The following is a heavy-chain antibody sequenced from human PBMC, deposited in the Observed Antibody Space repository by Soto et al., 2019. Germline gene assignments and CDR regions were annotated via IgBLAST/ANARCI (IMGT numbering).Heavy chain of an antibody. CDR3: SGDRRAYNMRNDNYFYGMDV. Sequence: QVQLVQSGPEVKKPGSSVKVSCKASGGTFRTYAVSWVRRAPGHGLEWLGGIIPAHDTPNYAPRFEGRVTITADESTNTAYMELNRLTSDDTAVYYCSGDRRAYNMRNDNYFYGMDVWGQGTTVTVSS. CDR2: IIPAHDTP. J-gene: IGHJ6*02. V-gene: IGHV1-69*01. CDR1: GGTFRTYA. D-gene: IGHD1-1*01.